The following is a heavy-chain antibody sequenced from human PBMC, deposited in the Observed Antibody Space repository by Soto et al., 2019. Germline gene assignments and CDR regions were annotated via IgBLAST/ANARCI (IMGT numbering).Heavy chain of an antibody. CDR2: IFYSGNT. J-gene: IGHJ4*02. CDR3: ARQHLMDTMAETFDY. D-gene: IGHD5-12*01. CDR1: GYSISNSNW. Sequence: QVQLQESGPGLVKPSDTLSLTCAVSGYSISNSNWWGWIRQPPGKGLEWIGYIFYSGNTYYNPSLKSRVTMSADTSKNKFSRKLSSETDVDTAVYYCARQHLMDTMAETFDYWGQGTLVTVSS. V-gene: IGHV4-28*01.